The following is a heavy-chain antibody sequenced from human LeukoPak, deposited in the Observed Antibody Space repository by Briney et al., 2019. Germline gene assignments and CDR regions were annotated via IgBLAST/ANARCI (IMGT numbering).Heavy chain of an antibody. CDR3: ARGSSRYYYYYGMDV. D-gene: IGHD6-6*01. J-gene: IGHJ6*02. Sequence: SVKVSCTASGGTFSSYAISWVRQAPGQGLEWMGGIIPIFGTANYAQKFQGRVTITADESTSTAYMELSSLRSEDTAVYYCARGSSRYYYYYGMDVWGQGTTVTVSS. V-gene: IGHV1-69*13. CDR2: IIPIFGTA. CDR1: GGTFSSYA.